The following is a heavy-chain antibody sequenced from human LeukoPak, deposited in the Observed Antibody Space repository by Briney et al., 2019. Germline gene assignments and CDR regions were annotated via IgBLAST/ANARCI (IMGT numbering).Heavy chain of an antibody. D-gene: IGHD1-26*01. CDR2: IRYDGSNK. J-gene: IGHJ6*03. CDR3: AKGRGWEASYYYYYMDV. CDR1: GFTFSNYG. Sequence: GGSLRLSCAASGFTFSNYGMHWVRQAPGKGLEWVAFIRYDGSNKYYTDSVKGRFTISRDNSKNTLYLQMNSLRAEDTAVYYCAKGRGWEASYYYYYMDVWGKGTTVTISS. V-gene: IGHV3-30*02.